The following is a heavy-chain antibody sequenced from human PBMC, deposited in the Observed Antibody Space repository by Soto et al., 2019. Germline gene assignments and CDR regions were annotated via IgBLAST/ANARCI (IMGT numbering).Heavy chain of an antibody. J-gene: IGHJ4*02. CDR1: GGSIGSGSYY. Sequence: QVQLQESGPGLVKPSQTLSLTCTVSGGSIGSGSYYWSWIRQHPGKGLEWIGYINYSGSTFYIPSRKSRVTTSIATSTNQCSLKLSSVTAADTAVYYCARAGYDRDGGGYYYFDYWGQGTLVTVSS. D-gene: IGHD3-22*01. CDR2: INYSGST. V-gene: IGHV4-31*03. CDR3: ARAGYDRDGGGYYYFDY.